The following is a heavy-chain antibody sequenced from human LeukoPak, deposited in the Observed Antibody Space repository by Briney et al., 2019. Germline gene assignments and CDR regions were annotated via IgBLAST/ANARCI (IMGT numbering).Heavy chain of an antibody. J-gene: IGHJ5*02. V-gene: IGHV5-51*01. Sequence: GESLKISCKGSGYSFTSYWIGWVRQMPGKGLEWMGIIYPGDSDTRYSPSFQAQVTISADKSISTGYLQWSRLKASDTAMYYCARGKVVTANWFDPWGQGTLVTVSS. D-gene: IGHD2-21*02. CDR2: IYPGDSDT. CDR1: GYSFTSYW. CDR3: ARGKVVTANWFDP.